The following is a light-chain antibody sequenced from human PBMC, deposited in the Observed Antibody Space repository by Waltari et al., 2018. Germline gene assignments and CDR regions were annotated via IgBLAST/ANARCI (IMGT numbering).Light chain of an antibody. CDR2: GAS. CDR3: YQHSSGYS. Sequence: IILSQSPATLSLSPGERATLSCRASQRVSSSLAWFQQKPGQAPRRLIYGASSRATGIPDRFSGSGSGTDFTLTISSLEPEDVGVYHCYQHSSGYSFGQGTKVEIK. V-gene: IGKV3-11*01. CDR1: QRVSSS. J-gene: IGKJ2*03.